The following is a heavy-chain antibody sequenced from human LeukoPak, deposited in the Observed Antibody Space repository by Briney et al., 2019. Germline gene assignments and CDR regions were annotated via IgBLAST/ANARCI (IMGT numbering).Heavy chain of an antibody. V-gene: IGHV3-30*04. CDR1: GFTFSSYA. CDR3: ARQPYSSSWYGFDAFDI. CDR2: ISYGGSNK. Sequence: PGRSLRLSCAASGFTFSSYAMHWVRQAPGKGLEWVAVISYGGSNKYYADSVKGRFTISRDNSKNTLYLQMNSLRAEDTAVYYCARQPYSSSWYGFDAFDIWGQGTMVTVSS. J-gene: IGHJ3*02. D-gene: IGHD6-13*01.